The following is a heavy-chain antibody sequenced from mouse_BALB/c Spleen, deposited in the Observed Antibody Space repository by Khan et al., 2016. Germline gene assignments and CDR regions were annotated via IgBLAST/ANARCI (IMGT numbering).Heavy chain of an antibody. CDR1: GFNIKDTY. Sequence: VQLQQSGAELVKPGASVKLSCTASGFNIKDTYLHWVNQRPEQGLEWIGRIDPANGDTKYDPTFLGKATITADASSNTAYLQISRLTSDDTAVYYWSREDMITTGGYAMDYWGKGTSVTVSS. V-gene: IGHV14-3*02. CDR3: SREDMITTGGYAMDY. D-gene: IGHD2-4*01. CDR2: IDPANGDT. J-gene: IGHJ4*01.